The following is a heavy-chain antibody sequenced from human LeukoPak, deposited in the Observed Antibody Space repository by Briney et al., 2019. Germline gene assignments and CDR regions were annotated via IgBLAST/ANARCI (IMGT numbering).Heavy chain of an antibody. CDR2: INHSGST. J-gene: IGHJ4*02. V-gene: IGHV4-34*01. CDR3: ARAVGATSNVDY. D-gene: IGHD1-26*01. Sequence: SETLSLTCAVYGGSFSGYYWSWIRQPPGKGLEWIGEINHSGSTNYNPSLKSRVTISVDTSKNQFSLKLSSVTAADTAVYYCARAVGATSNVDYWGQGTLVTVSS. CDR1: GGSFSGYY.